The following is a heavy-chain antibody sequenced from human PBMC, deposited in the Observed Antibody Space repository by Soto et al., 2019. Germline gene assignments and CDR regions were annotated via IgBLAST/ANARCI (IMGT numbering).Heavy chain of an antibody. J-gene: IGHJ3*02. CDR2: INHSGST. Sequence: PSETLSLTCSVYGGSFSGYYWSWIRPPPGKGLEWIGEINHSGSTNYNPSLKSRVTISVDTSKNQSSLKLSSVTAADTAVYYCARPDCSGGSCYPGGGAFDIWGQGTMVTVSS. CDR1: GGSFSGYY. CDR3: ARPDCSGGSCYPGGGAFDI. V-gene: IGHV4-34*01. D-gene: IGHD2-15*01.